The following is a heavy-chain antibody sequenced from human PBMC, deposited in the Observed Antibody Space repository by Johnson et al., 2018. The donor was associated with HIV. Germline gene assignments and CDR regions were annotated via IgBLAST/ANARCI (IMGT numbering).Heavy chain of an antibody. V-gene: IGHV3-20*03. J-gene: IGHJ3*02. CDR3: AREGFGDGAFDI. CDR2: INWNAGRT. Sequence: MKWVRQTPGMGLEWVSAINWNAGRTGYTDSVKGRFTICRDNAKNSLYVEMNRLRAEDTALYYCAREGFGDGAFDIWGQGTMVTVSS. D-gene: IGHD3-10*01.